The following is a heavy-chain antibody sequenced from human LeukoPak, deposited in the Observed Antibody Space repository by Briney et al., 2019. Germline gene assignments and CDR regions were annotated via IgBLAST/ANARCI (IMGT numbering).Heavy chain of an antibody. CDR1: GFTFSSYS. V-gene: IGHV3-21*01. D-gene: IGHD2-15*01. Sequence: GGSLRLSCAASGFTFSSYSMNWVRQAPGKGLEWVSSISSSSSYIYYADSVKGRFTISRDNAKNSLYLQMNSLRAEDTAVYYCARDFRKDCSGGSCYGNDYWGQGTLVTVSS. CDR3: ARDFRKDCSGGSCYGNDY. J-gene: IGHJ4*02. CDR2: ISSSSSYI.